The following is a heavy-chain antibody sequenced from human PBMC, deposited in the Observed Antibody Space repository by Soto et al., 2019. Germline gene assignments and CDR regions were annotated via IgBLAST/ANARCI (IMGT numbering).Heavy chain of an antibody. CDR2: LSNNGINT. V-gene: IGHV3-30-3*01. Sequence: QVELVESGGGVVQPGRSLRLSCAASGFTFSTYTMYWVGQAPGKGLEWVAGLSNNGINTDYADSVKGRFTISRDNSMHTLHLQMNSLRAEDTAVYFCAREWSLSVAAPGYRGQGTLVTVSS. D-gene: IGHD6-19*01. CDR3: AREWSLSVAAPGY. J-gene: IGHJ4*02. CDR1: GFTFSTYT.